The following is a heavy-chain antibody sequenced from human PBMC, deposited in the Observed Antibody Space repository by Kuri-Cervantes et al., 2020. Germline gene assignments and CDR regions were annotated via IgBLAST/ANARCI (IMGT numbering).Heavy chain of an antibody. V-gene: IGHV3-11*01. Sequence: GESLKISCAASGFTFSDYYMSWIRQAPGKGLEWVSYISSSGSTIYYADSVKGRFTISRDNAKNSLYLQMNSLRAEDTAVYYCARGISTYYYDSSGYSTTYYFDYWGQGTLVTVSS. J-gene: IGHJ4*02. CDR2: ISSSGSTI. CDR1: GFTFSDYY. D-gene: IGHD3-22*01. CDR3: ARGISTYYYDSSGYSTTYYFDY.